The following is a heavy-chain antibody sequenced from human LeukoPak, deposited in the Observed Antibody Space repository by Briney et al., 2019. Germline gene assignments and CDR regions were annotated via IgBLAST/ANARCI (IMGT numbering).Heavy chain of an antibody. V-gene: IGHV3-48*04. D-gene: IGHD3-10*01. CDR2: ISIVSNTI. Sequence: GGSLRLSCAASGFTFSSYSMNWVRQAPGKGLEWVSYISIVSNTIYYADSVKGRFTISRDNAKNSLYLQMNSLRAEDTAVYYCASPVLLIRGVTVDYWGQGTLVTVSS. CDR3: ASPVLLIRGVTVDY. CDR1: GFTFSSYS. J-gene: IGHJ4*02.